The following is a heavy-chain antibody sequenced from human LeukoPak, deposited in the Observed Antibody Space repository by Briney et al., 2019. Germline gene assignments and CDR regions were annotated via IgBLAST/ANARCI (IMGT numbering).Heavy chain of an antibody. CDR1: GFTFDDYA. CDR2: ISWNSGSI. V-gene: IGHV3-9*01. Sequence: TGGSLRLSCAASGFTFDDYAMHWVRQAPGKGLEWVSGISWNSGSIGYADSVKGRFTISRDNAKNSLYLQMNSLRAEDTALYYCAKAYTDTAMDAPLFDYWGQGTLVTVSS. CDR3: AKAYTDTAMDAPLFDY. J-gene: IGHJ4*02. D-gene: IGHD5-18*01.